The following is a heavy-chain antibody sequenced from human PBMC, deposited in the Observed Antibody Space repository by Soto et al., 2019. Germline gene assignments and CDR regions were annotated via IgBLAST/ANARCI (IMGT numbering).Heavy chain of an antibody. CDR2: IIPIFGTA. Sequence: GRGLEWMGGIIPIFGTANYAQKFQGRVTITADESTSTAYMELSSLRSEDTAIYYCARDLDGSGAYYTDFWGQGTLVTVSS. D-gene: IGHD3-10*01. V-gene: IGHV1-69*01. CDR3: ARDLDGSGAYYTDF. J-gene: IGHJ4*02.